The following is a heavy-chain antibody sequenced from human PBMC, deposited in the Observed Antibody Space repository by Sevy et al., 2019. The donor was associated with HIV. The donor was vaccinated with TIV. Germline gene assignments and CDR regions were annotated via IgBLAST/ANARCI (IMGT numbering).Heavy chain of an antibody. J-gene: IGHJ6*02. CDR1: GFTFNSYW. Sequence: GGSLRLSCAASGFTFNSYWMSWVRQAPGKGLEWVANIKQDGSEKYYVDSVKGRFTISRDNAKNSLYLQMSSLRAEDTAVYYCARDLVIPATTDYFYYGMDVWGQGTTVTVSS. CDR3: ARDLVIPATTDYFYYGMDV. D-gene: IGHD2-15*01. V-gene: IGHV3-7*01. CDR2: IKQDGSEK.